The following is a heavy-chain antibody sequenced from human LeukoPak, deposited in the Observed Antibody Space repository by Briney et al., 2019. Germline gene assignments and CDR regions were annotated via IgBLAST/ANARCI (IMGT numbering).Heavy chain of an antibody. D-gene: IGHD3-9*01. CDR2: VSAQNNNT. CDR1: GYTFSNYG. CDR3: ARDVRYFDWLSPASYFDY. Sequence: ASVKVSCKTSGYTFSNYGITWVRQAPGQGLEWMGWVSAQNNNTGYAQKFQGRVTVTTDTSTNTAYMELRSLRPDDTAVYYCARDVRYFDWLSPASYFDYWGQGSLVTVSS. V-gene: IGHV1-18*01. J-gene: IGHJ4*02.